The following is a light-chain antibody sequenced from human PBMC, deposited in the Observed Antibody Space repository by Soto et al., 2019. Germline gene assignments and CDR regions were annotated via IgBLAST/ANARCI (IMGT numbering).Light chain of an antibody. CDR2: GAY. Sequence: DIVMPQSPATASLSPGEGATLSCRASQRVSSNLAWYQQKPAQAPRLLIYGAYTRATGTPARFSGSGSGTEFTLTISSVQSEDFAVYYCQQYNNWLQTFGQGTKVDIK. CDR3: QQYNNWLQT. CDR1: QRVSSN. V-gene: IGKV3-15*01. J-gene: IGKJ1*01.